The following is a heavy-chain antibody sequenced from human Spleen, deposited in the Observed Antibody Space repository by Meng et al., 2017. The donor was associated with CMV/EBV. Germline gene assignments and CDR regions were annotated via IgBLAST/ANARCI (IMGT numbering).Heavy chain of an antibody. J-gene: IGHJ4*02. CDR3: ARVRSSGWYKDPDYYDY. Sequence: TFSSYYMHWVRQALGQGLEWVGMINPSGGSTSYAQKFQGRVTVTRDTSTSTVYLELSSLRSEDTAMYYCARVRSSGWYKDPDYYDYWGQGTLVTVSS. CDR2: INPSGGST. V-gene: IGHV1-46*01. D-gene: IGHD6-19*01. CDR1: TFSSYY.